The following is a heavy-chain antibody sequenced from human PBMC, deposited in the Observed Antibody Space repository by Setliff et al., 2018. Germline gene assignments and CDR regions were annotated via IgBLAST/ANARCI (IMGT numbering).Heavy chain of an antibody. D-gene: IGHD1-26*01. V-gene: IGHV1-18*01. J-gene: IGHJ6*03. CDR1: GYIFNTFG. CDR3: ARSPPNRGVGQGHHMDV. CDR2: ISPYNGDT. Sequence: ASVKVSCKASGYIFNTFGISWVRRAPGQGLEWIGWISPYNGDTKYAQKLQDRVTMTIDTSTSTAYVEVRSLRSDNTALYYCARSPPNRGVGQGHHMDVWGKGTSVTVSS.